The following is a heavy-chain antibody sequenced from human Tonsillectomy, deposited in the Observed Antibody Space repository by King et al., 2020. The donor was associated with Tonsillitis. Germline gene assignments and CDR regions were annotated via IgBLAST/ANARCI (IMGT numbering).Heavy chain of an antibody. D-gene: IGHD3-9*01. Sequence: HVQLVESGGGVVQPGRSLRLSCAASGFTFSSYGMHWVRQAPGKGLEWVAVISHDGSNKYYADSVKGRFTISRDSSKNTLYLQMNSLRAEDTAVYYCAKRAAYDILTGYYPYYFDYWGQGTLVTVSS. CDR1: GFTFSSYG. V-gene: IGHV3-30*18. J-gene: IGHJ4*02. CDR3: AKRAAYDILTGYYPYYFDY. CDR2: ISHDGSNK.